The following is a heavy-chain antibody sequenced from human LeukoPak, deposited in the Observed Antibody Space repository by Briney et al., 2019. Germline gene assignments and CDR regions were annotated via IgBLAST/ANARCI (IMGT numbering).Heavy chain of an antibody. V-gene: IGHV3-21*01. D-gene: IGHD3-22*01. CDR3: AREADSSGYYHLFDY. CDR2: ISSSSSYI. CDR1: GFTFSSYS. Sequence: GGSLRLSCAASGFTFSSYSMNWVRQAPGKGLEWVSSISSSSSYIYYADSEKGRFTISRDNAKNSLYLQMNSLRAEDTAVYYCAREADSSGYYHLFDYWGQGTLVTVSS. J-gene: IGHJ4*02.